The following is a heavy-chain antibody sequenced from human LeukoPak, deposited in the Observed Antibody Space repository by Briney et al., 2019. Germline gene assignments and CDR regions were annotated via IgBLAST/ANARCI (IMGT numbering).Heavy chain of an antibody. CDR3: ARDYPPESYYDSSGYYYGDAFDI. Sequence: SETLSLTCTVFGGSISSSSYYWGWIRQPPGKGLEWIGSIYYSGSTYYNPSLKSRVTISVDTSKNQFSLKLSSVTAADTAVYYCARDYPPESYYDSSGYYYGDAFDIWGQGTMVTVSS. J-gene: IGHJ3*02. CDR1: GGSISSSSYY. V-gene: IGHV4-39*07. CDR2: IYYSGST. D-gene: IGHD3-22*01.